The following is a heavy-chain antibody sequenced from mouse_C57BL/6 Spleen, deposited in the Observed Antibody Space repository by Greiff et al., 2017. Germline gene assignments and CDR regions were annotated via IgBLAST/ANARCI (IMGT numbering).Heavy chain of an antibody. D-gene: IGHD1-1*01. Sequence: QVQLQQSGPGLVAPSQSLSITCTVSGFSLTSYGVHWVRQPPGKGLEWLVVIWSDGSTTYNSALKSRLSISKDNYKSPVFLKMNSLQTDDTARYYCARHYYYGKGAMDYWGQGTSVTVSS. J-gene: IGHJ4*01. V-gene: IGHV2-6-1*01. CDR2: IWSDGST. CDR3: ARHYYYGKGAMDY. CDR1: GFSLTSYG.